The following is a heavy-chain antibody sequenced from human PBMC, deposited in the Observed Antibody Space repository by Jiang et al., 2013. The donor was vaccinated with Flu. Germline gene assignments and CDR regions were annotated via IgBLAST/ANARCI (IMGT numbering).Heavy chain of an antibody. J-gene: IGHJ4*02. CDR2: INHGGRA. CDR3: ARHKPNARAFEY. Sequence: VYGGSFSDYYWSWIRQPPGKGLEWIGQINHGGRANYNPSLKSRVTISVDTSKNQLSLKLSSVTAADTAVYYCARHKPNARAFEYWGQGTLVTVSS. D-gene: IGHD1-1*01. V-gene: IGHV4-34*01. CDR1: GGSFSDYY.